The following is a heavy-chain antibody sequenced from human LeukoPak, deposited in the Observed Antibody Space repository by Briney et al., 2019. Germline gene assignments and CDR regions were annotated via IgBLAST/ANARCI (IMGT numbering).Heavy chain of an antibody. CDR3: ARRTRAGWFDP. Sequence: SETLSLTCTVSGGSIRSDYWSWIRQPPGKGLEWIGYIYYSGSTNYNPSLKSRVTISVDTSKNQFSLKLSSVTAADTAVYYCARRTRAGWFDPWGQGTLVTVSS. CDR2: IYYSGST. J-gene: IGHJ5*02. D-gene: IGHD1-1*01. V-gene: IGHV4-59*01. CDR1: GGSIRSDY.